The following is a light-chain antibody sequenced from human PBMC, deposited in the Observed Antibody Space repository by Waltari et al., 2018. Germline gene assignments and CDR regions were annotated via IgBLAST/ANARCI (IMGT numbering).Light chain of an antibody. CDR2: DAS. Sequence: EIMLTQSPGTLSLSLGERATLSCRASQSISRYLAWYQQKPGQAPRLLSYDASSRATGIPDRFSDSGSGTDFSLTISRLEPEDFAVYYCQKYGSLPATFGQGTKVEIK. CDR3: QKYGSLPAT. V-gene: IGKV3-20*01. J-gene: IGKJ1*01. CDR1: QSISRY.